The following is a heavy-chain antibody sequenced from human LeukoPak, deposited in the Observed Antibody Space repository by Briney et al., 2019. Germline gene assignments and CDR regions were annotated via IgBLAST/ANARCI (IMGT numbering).Heavy chain of an antibody. J-gene: IGHJ3*02. CDR2: IYSASST. D-gene: IGHD4-17*01. CDR3: ARVYGSYYAFDI. V-gene: IGHV3-66*02. CDR1: GFTVSSNY. Sequence: GGSPRLSCAASGFTVSSNYMSWVRQAPGKGLEWVSIIYSASSTYYADSVKGRFTISRDNSKNTLYLQMNSLRAEDTAVYYCARVYGSYYAFDIWGQGTLVTVSS.